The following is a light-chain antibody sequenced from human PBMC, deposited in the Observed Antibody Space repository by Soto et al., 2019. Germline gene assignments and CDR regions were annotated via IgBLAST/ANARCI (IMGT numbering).Light chain of an antibody. Sequence: EIVMTQSPATLSVSPGERATLSCRASQSISRNLAWYQQKPGQAPRLVIYDASIRATGFPARFSGSGFGTEFTLTLSNLQSEDFAVYYCQQYNNWPPYTFGQGTQLEIK. CDR3: QQYNNWPPYT. CDR2: DAS. V-gene: IGKV3-15*01. J-gene: IGKJ2*01. CDR1: QSISRN.